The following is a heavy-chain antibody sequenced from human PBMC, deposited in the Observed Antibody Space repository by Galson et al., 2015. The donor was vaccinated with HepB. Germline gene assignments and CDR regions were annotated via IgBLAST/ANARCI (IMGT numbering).Heavy chain of an antibody. Sequence: SLRLSCAASGFTFSSYGMHWVRQAPGKGLEWVAVIWYDGSNKYYADSVTGRFTISRDNSKNTLYLQMNILRAEDTAVYYCSRGDIAVAAKGYYFDYWGQGTLVTVSS. CDR3: SRGDIAVAAKGYYFDY. CDR2: IWYDGSNK. J-gene: IGHJ4*02. V-gene: IGHV3-33*01. CDR1: GFTFSSYG. D-gene: IGHD6-19*01.